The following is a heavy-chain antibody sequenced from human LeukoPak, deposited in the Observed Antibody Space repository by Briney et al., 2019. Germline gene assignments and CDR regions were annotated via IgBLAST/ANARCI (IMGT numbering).Heavy chain of an antibody. J-gene: IGHJ3*02. CDR3: ARDFTTGLDAFDI. CDR1: GFTFTSYG. D-gene: IGHD3-22*01. Sequence: ASMKVSCKASGFTFTSYGISWVRQAPGQGLEWMGWISAYNGNTNYAQKLQGRVTMTTDTSTSTAYMELRSLRSDDTAVYYCARDFTTGLDAFDIWGQGTMVTVSS. V-gene: IGHV1-18*01. CDR2: ISAYNGNT.